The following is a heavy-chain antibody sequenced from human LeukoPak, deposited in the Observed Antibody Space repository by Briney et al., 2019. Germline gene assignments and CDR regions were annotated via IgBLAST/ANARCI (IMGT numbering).Heavy chain of an antibody. CDR3: ARAKDSYGYSDFDY. J-gene: IGHJ4*02. Sequence: ASVKVSCKASGYTFTSYGISWVRQAPGQGLEWMGWISAYNGNTNYAQKLQGRVTMTTDTSTSTAYMELRSLRSDDTAVYYCARAKDSYGYSDFDYWGQGTLVTVSA. CDR2: ISAYNGNT. CDR1: GYTFTSYG. V-gene: IGHV1-18*01. D-gene: IGHD5-18*01.